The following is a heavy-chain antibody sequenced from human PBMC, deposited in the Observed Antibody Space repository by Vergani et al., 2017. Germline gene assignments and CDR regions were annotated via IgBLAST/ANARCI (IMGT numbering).Heavy chain of an antibody. Sequence: QVRLQESGPGRGKPSETLSLTCSVSGSSIRGYYCSWIRQPPGKGLEWIGEINHSGSPNYNPSLKSRVPISVYTSKNQFSLKLSSVTAADTAVYYCASDDPVSPAANRGWFDPWGQGTLVTVSS. CDR2: INHSGSP. V-gene: IGHV4-34*10. CDR1: GSSIRGYY. CDR3: ASDDPVSPAANRGWFDP. D-gene: IGHD2-2*01. J-gene: IGHJ5*02.